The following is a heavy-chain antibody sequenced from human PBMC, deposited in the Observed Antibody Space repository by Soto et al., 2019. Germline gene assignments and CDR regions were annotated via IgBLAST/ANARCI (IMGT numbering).Heavy chain of an antibody. J-gene: IGHJ4*02. V-gene: IGHV1-69*13. D-gene: IGHD3-10*01. CDR2: IIPIFGTA. CDR3: ARGRALLWFGELLPNFDY. CDR1: GGTFSSYS. Sequence: GASVKVSCKASGGTFSSYSISWVRQAPGQGLEWMGGIIPIFGTANYAQKFQGRVTITADESTSTAYMELSSLRSEDTAVYYCARGRALLWFGELLPNFDYWGQGTLVTVSS.